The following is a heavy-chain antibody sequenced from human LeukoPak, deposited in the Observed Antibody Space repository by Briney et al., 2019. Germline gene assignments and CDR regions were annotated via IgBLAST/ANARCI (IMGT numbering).Heavy chain of an antibody. Sequence: SETLSLTCAVYGGSFSGYYWSWIRQPPGKGLEWIGEINHSGSTNYNPSLKSRVTISVDTSKNQFSLKLSSVTAADTAVYCCARVPTTGTSDYWGQGTLVTVSS. J-gene: IGHJ4*02. V-gene: IGHV4-34*01. CDR1: GGSFSGYY. D-gene: IGHD1-1*01. CDR2: INHSGST. CDR3: ARVPTTGTSDY.